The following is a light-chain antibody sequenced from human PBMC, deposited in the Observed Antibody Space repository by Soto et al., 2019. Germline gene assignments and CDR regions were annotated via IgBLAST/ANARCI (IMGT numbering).Light chain of an antibody. CDR1: SSDVGSYEL. CDR3: CSYAGYYTVI. J-gene: IGLJ2*01. CDR2: EVT. Sequence: QSALTQPASVSGSPGQSITITCTGTSSDVGSYELVSWYQQHPGKAPRLIIYEVTNRPSGVSRRFSGSKSGNTASLTISGLQAEDEADYFCCSYAGYYTVIFGRGTKLTVL. V-gene: IGLV2-23*02.